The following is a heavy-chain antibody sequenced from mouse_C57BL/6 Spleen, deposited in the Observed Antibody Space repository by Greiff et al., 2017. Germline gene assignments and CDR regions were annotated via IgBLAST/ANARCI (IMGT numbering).Heavy chain of an antibody. CDR1: GYTFTSYW. D-gene: IGHD2-1*01. CDR2: IDPSDSYT. CDR3: ARGNGNPFDY. V-gene: IGHV1-59*01. J-gene: IGHJ2*01. Sequence: VQLQQPGAELVRPGTSVKLSCKASGYTFTSYWMHWVKQRPGQGLEWIGVIDPSDSYTNYNQKFKGKATLTVDTSSSTAYMQLSSLTSEDSAVYYCARGNGNPFDYWGQGTTLTVSS.